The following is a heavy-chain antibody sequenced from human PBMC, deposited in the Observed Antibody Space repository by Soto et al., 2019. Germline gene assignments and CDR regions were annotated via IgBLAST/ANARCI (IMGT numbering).Heavy chain of an antibody. CDR1: GFTFSSYG. Sequence: GSLSLSCAASGFTFSSYGIHWVRQAPGKGLEWVAVILYDGSNKYYADSVKGRFTISRDNSKNTLYLQRNSLRAEDTAVYYCASGRNDYGDYGLDYWGQGTLVTVSS. V-gene: IGHV3-33*01. CDR3: ASGRNDYGDYGLDY. D-gene: IGHD4-17*01. CDR2: ILYDGSNK. J-gene: IGHJ4*02.